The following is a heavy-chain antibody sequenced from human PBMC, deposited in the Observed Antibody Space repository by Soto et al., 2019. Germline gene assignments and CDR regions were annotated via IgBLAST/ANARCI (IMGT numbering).Heavy chain of an antibody. J-gene: IGHJ4*02. V-gene: IGHV4-38-2*02. CDR3: ARERVITFGGRGFYDY. Sequence: PSETLSLTCAFSGYSISSGYYWGWIRHPPGKGLEWIGSIYHSGSTYYNPSLKSRGTISGDTSKNQFSLKMSSVTAADTAVYYCARERVITFGGRGFYDYWGQGTLVTVSS. D-gene: IGHD3-16*01. CDR2: IYHSGST. CDR1: GYSISSGYY.